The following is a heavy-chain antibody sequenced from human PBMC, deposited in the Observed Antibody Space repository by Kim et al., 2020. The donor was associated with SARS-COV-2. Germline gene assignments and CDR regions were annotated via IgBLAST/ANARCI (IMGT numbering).Heavy chain of an antibody. V-gene: IGHV3-9*01. D-gene: IGHD3-10*01. CDR2: SGSI. Sequence: SGSIGYADSVKGRFTISRDNAKNSLYLQMNSLRAEDTALYYCARGVWFDPWGQGTLVTVSS. J-gene: IGHJ5*02. CDR3: ARGVWFDP.